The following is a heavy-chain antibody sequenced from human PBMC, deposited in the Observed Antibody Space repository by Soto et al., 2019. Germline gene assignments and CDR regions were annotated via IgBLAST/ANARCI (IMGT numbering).Heavy chain of an antibody. V-gene: IGHV1-3*01. Sequence: ASVKVSCKASGYTFTGYAMHWVRQAPGQRLEWMGWINAGNGNTKYSQKFQGRVTITRDTSASTAYMELSSLRSEDTAVYYCARVVTTKYYYYGMDVWGQGTTVTVSS. J-gene: IGHJ6*02. CDR1: GYTFTGYA. D-gene: IGHD4-4*01. CDR3: ARVVTTKYYYYGMDV. CDR2: INAGNGNT.